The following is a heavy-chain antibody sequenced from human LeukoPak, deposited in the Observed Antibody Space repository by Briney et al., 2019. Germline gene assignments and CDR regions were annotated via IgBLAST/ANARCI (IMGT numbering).Heavy chain of an antibody. CDR2: IWNDGSSK. D-gene: IGHD1-26*01. J-gene: IGHJ4*02. V-gene: IGHV3-33*06. Sequence: GRSLGLSCAASGFTFTNYGMHWVRQAPGKGLEWVAVIWNDGSSKYYADSVKGRFTISRDSSKNTLYLQMNSLRAEDTAVYFCAKPTSGSGSFLIDFWGQGTLVTVSS. CDR1: GFTFTNYG. CDR3: AKPTSGSGSFLIDF.